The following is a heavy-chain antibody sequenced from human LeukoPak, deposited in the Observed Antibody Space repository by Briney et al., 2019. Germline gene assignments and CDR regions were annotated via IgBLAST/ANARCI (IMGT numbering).Heavy chain of an antibody. D-gene: IGHD5-18*01. CDR3: AKGYSYGFDY. J-gene: IGHJ4*02. V-gene: IGHV3-53*01. CDR2: IYSGGTT. Sequence: GGSLRLSCAASGLTVSRNYMSWVRQAPGKGLEWVSVIYSGGTTYYADSVKGRFTISRDNSKNTLYLQMSSLRAEDTAVYYCAKGYSYGFDYWGQGTLVTVSS. CDR1: GLTVSRNY.